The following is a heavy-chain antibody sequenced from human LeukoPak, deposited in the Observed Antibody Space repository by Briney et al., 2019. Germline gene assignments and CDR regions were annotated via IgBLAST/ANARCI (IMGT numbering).Heavy chain of an antibody. J-gene: IGHJ6*04. CDR2: ISSSGSTR. CDR3: AELGITMIGGV. Sequence: PGGSLRLSCAASGFTFSSYEMNWVRQAPGKGLEWVSYISSSGSTRYYADSVKGRLTISRDSAKNSLYLQMNSLRAEDTAVYYCAELGITMIGGVWGKGTTVTISS. V-gene: IGHV3-48*03. CDR1: GFTFSSYE. D-gene: IGHD3-10*02.